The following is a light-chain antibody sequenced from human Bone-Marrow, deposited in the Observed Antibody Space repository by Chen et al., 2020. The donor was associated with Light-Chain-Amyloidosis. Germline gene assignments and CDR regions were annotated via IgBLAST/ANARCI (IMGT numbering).Light chain of an antibody. J-gene: IGLJ1*01. V-gene: IGLV1-47*01. Sequence: SVLTQPPSASGTPGQRVTISFSVASSNIGINYVYWYQHFPGAAPSLLIQRNNQRHSGGGNRFSASKSGTSALLGISGLRSEDEDDYYWAAWDGSMSGYGFGTGTKVIVL. CDR1: SSNIGINY. CDR2: RNN. CDR3: AAWDGSMSGYG.